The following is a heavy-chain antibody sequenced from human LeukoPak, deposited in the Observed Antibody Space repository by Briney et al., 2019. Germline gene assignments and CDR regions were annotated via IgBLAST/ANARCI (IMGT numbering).Heavy chain of an antibody. J-gene: IGHJ4*02. Sequence: GGSLRLSCGASGFTFTTYWIHWVRQGPGKGLVWVSRIKYDGSTSNYADSVKGRFTISRDNAKKSLYLQMNSLRVEDTAVYYCARKFWLRIGKLQGFWGQGTLVTVSS. CDR2: IKYDGSTS. V-gene: IGHV3-74*01. D-gene: IGHD3-3*01. CDR3: ARKFWLRIGKLQGF. CDR1: GFTFTTYW.